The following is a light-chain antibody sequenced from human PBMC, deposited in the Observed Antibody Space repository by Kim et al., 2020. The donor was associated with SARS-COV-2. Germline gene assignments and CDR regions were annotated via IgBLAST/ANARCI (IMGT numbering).Light chain of an antibody. CDR3: QDYHTYS. V-gene: IGKV1-5*03. J-gene: IGKJ1*01. CDR2: KAS. CDR1: QSVSPW. Sequence: DIQMTQSPSSLSASVGDRVTITCRASQSVSPWLAWYQQKPGKAPKLLIYKASSLDSGVPSRFSGSGSGTEFTLTISSLQPDDFATYYFQDYHTYSFGQGTKVDIK.